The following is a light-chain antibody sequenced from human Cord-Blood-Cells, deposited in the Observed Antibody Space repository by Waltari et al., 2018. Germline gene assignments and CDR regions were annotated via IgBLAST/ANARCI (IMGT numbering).Light chain of an antibody. CDR3: QQYYSYMYT. Sequence: MTQSPSSLSASTGDRVTITCRASQGISSYLAWYQQKPGKAPKLLIYASSTLHSGVTSRFSGTGSGTDFTLTISCLQSEDFATYYCQQYYSYMYTFGQGTALE. CDR2: ASS. V-gene: IGKV1-8*01. J-gene: IGKJ2*01. CDR1: QGISSY.